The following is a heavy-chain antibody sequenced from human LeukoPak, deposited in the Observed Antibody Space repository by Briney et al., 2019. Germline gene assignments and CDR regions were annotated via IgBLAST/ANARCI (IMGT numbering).Heavy chain of an antibody. Sequence: SETLSLTCAVYGGSFSGYYWSWIRQPPGKGLEWIGYIYYSGSTNYNPSLKSRVTISIDTSKNQFSLKLSSVTAADTAVYYCARGENGYETDFDYWGQGTLVTVSS. V-gene: IGHV4-59*01. D-gene: IGHD5-18*01. CDR3: ARGENGYETDFDY. CDR2: IYYSGST. J-gene: IGHJ4*02. CDR1: GGSFSGYY.